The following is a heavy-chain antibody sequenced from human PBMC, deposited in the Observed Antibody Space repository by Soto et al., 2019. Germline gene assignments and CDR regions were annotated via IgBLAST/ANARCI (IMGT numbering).Heavy chain of an antibody. D-gene: IGHD3-10*01. CDR2: IIPIFGTE. V-gene: IGHV1-69*06. J-gene: IGHJ4*02. CDR3: ARGPAWFGKFLPHYFDY. Sequence: QVQLVQSGAEVKNPGSSLTVSCKASGGTFSSYAISWVRQAPGQGLEWMGGIIPIFGTEIYAQKFQGRVTITADKSTNTDYMEMSSLRSEDTAMYYCARGPAWFGKFLPHYFDYWGQGTLVTVSS. CDR1: GGTFSSYA.